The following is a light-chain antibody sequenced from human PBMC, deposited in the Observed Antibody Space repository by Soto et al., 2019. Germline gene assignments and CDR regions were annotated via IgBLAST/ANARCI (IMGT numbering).Light chain of an antibody. CDR1: QSVSSN. J-gene: IGKJ4*01. Sequence: EVVMTQSPATLSVSTGERATLSCRASQSVSSNLACYQQNLGQAPRLLIYGASTRATGIPARFSGSGSGTDFTLTISSLQSEDFAVYYCQQYNNWPLTFGGGTKVDIK. CDR2: GAS. CDR3: QQYNNWPLT. V-gene: IGKV3-15*01.